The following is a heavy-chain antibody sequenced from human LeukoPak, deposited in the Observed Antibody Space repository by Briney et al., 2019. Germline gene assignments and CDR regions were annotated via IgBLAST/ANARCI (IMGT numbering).Heavy chain of an antibody. V-gene: IGHV4-38-2*02. D-gene: IGHD2-15*01. J-gene: IGHJ6*03. Sequence: SETLSLTCTVSGYSISSGYYWGWIRQPPGKGLEWIGSIYHSGSTYYNPSLKSRVTISVDTSKNQFSLKLSSVTVADTAVYYCARDRGDGQYSNYYYYYMDVWGKGTTVTVSS. CDR3: ARDRGDGQYSNYYYYYMDV. CDR1: GYSISSGYY. CDR2: IYHSGST.